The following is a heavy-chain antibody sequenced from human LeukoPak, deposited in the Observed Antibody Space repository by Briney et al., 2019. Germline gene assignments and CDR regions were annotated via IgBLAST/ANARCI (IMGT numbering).Heavy chain of an antibody. CDR3: ARLWDSSGYSPHYFDY. CDR2: IKQDGSEK. CDR1: GFTFSSYW. J-gene: IGHJ4*02. Sequence: GGSLGLSCAASGFTFSSYWMSWVRQAPGNGLEWVANIKQDGSEKYYVDSVKGRFTISRDNAKNSLYLQMNSLRAEDTAVYYCARLWDSSGYSPHYFDYWGQGTLVTVSS. D-gene: IGHD3-22*01. V-gene: IGHV3-7*01.